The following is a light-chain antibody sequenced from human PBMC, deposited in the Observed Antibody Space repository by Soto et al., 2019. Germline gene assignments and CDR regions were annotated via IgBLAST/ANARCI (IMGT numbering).Light chain of an antibody. CDR2: GAS. J-gene: IGKJ1*01. V-gene: IGKV3-20*01. CDR1: QSVSSSY. CDR3: QQYGSSPQT. Sequence: EIVLTQSPGTLSLSPGERATLSCRASQSVSSSYLAWYQQKPGQAPRLLIYGASSRATGIPDRFSGSASGTDFTHTISRLEPEDFAVYYCQQYGSSPQTFGQGTKVEIK.